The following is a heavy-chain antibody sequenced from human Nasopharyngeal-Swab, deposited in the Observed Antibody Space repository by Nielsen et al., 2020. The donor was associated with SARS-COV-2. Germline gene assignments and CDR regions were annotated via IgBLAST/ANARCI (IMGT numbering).Heavy chain of an antibody. J-gene: IGHJ2*01. CDR1: GFTFSTYT. Sequence: GESLKISCAVSGFTFSTYTMNWVRQAPGKGLEWVSSISDSSSAIYYADSVKGRFTISRENADNSLYLQMNSLRAEDTAVYYCAKAPRAAAGPHWYFDLWGRGTLVTVSS. D-gene: IGHD6-13*01. CDR2: ISDSSSAI. V-gene: IGHV3-48*01. CDR3: AKAPRAAAGPHWYFDL.